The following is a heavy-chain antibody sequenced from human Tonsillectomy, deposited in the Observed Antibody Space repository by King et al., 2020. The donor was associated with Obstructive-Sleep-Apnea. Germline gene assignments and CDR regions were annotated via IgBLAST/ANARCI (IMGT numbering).Heavy chain of an antibody. V-gene: IGHV4-39*07. D-gene: IGHD6-13*01. CDR3: ARDDESSSWVY. J-gene: IGHJ4*02. CDR2: IYYSGST. Sequence: LQLQESGPGLVKPSETLSLTCTVSGGSISSSSYYWGWIRQPPGKGLEWIGSIYYSGSTYYNPSLKSRVTISVDTSKNQFSLKLSSVTAADTAVYYCARDDESSSWVYWGQGTLVTVS. CDR1: GGSISSSSYY.